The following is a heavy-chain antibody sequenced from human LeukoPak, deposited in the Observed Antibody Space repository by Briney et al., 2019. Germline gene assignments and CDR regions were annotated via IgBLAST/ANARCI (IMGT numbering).Heavy chain of an antibody. CDR3: ARGSGWLDY. D-gene: IGHD6-25*01. V-gene: IGHV3-7*03. Sequence: GGSLRLSCAASAFTFSNYWMSWVRQAPGKGLEWVANIKQDGSEKKYVESVKGRFTVSRDNAKNSLYLQMNSLGVDDMAVYYCARGSGWLDYWGQGTLVTVSS. CDR2: IKQDGSEK. CDR1: AFTFSNYW. J-gene: IGHJ4*02.